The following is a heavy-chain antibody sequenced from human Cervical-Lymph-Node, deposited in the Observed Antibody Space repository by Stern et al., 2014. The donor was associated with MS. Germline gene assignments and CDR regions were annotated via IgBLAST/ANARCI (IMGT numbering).Heavy chain of an antibody. J-gene: IGHJ1*01. CDR3: AREGGNTAEYFQH. CDR1: GFTFSSSG. CDR2: IYDDGSNR. Sequence: VQLVESGGGVVQPGRSLKLSCEASGFTFSSSGMNWVRQAPGKGLGWLGIIYDDGSNRYYADSVKGRFTISRDNSKNTLYLQMNSLRAEDTAVYYCAREGGNTAEYFQHWGQGTLVTVSS. D-gene: IGHD4-23*01. V-gene: IGHV3-33*01.